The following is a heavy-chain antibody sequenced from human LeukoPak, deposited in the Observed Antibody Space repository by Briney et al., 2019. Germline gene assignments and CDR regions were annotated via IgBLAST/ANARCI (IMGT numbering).Heavy chain of an antibody. CDR2: ISSSSSYI. V-gene: IGHV3-21*04. J-gene: IGHJ5*02. Sequence: GGSLRLSCAASGFTFSSYSMNWVRQAPGRGLEWVSSISSSSSYIYYADSVKGRFTISRDNAKNSLYLQMNSLRAEDTAVYYCAKAHPPPLYFDGPGWFDPWGQGTLVTVSS. CDR3: AKAHPPPLYFDGPGWFDP. CDR1: GFTFSSYS. D-gene: IGHD3-9*01.